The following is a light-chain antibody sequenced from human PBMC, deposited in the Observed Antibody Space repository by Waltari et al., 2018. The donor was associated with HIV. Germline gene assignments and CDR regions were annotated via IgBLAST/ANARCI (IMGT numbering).Light chain of an antibody. J-gene: IGKJ4*01. CDR1: QNISSW. CDR2: KAS. CDR3: QQYHRYSVT. Sequence: DIQLTQSPSTLSASVGDRLHITCRASQNISSWLVWYQQKPGKVPKLLISKASILESGVPSRFSGSGSGTEFTLTISSLQPDDFATYYCQQYHRYSVTFGGGTKVEIK. V-gene: IGKV1-5*03.